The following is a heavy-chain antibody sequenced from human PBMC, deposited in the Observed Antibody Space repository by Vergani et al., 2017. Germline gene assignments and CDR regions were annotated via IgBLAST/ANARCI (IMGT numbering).Heavy chain of an antibody. Sequence: QVQLQESGPGLVKPPATLSLTCAVSGDSISSNNCWTWVRQPPGKGLEWIGEICHTEDTKYSPSLKSRVTVSVDESRNLFSLRLNSVTAAYTAVYYCATIGYRRWGYYFDYWGQGILVTVSS. CDR1: GDSISSNNC. CDR3: ATIGYRRWGYYFDY. D-gene: IGHD2-2*02. J-gene: IGHJ4*02. CDR2: ICHTEDT. V-gene: IGHV4-4*03.